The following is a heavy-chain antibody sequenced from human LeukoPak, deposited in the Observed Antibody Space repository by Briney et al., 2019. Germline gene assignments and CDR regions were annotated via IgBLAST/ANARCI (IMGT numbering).Heavy chain of an antibody. D-gene: IGHD4-23*01. Sequence: GASVKVSCKVSGGSFSSFGISWVRQAPGQGLEWMGRIVPFLDITNYAQKFQGRVTITADKSINTVYMELSSLRSQDTAVYYCARANGGDSGDAPDIWGQGTMVTVSS. CDR3: ARANGGDSGDAPDI. V-gene: IGHV1-69*04. CDR1: GGSFSSFG. CDR2: IVPFLDIT. J-gene: IGHJ3*02.